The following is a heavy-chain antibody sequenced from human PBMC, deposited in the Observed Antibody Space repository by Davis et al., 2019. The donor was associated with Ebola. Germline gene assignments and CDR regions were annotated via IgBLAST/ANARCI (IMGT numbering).Heavy chain of an antibody. Sequence: GGSLRLSCAASGFTFSSYEMNWVRQAPGKGLEWVSYISTSGSNIYYADSVKGRFTISRDNAKNSLYLQMNSLRADDTAVYYCARDRGMRDYDYIWGSYLYGMDAWGQGTTVTVSS. V-gene: IGHV3-48*03. CDR2: ISTSGSNI. J-gene: IGHJ6*02. CDR1: GFTFSSYE. D-gene: IGHD3-16*02. CDR3: ARDRGMRDYDYIWGSYLYGMDA.